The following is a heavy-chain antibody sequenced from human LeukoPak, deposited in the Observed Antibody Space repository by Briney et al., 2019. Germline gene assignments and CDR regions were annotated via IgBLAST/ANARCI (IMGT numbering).Heavy chain of an antibody. CDR1: GFTFSSYG. D-gene: IGHD1-26*01. Sequence: GGSLRLSCAASGFTFSSYGMHWVRQAPGKGLEWVAAISYDGSDKYYTDSVKGRFTISRVNSENTLYLQMNSLRAEDTAVYYCARDQSIVGATSFDYWGQGTLVTVSS. J-gene: IGHJ4*02. V-gene: IGHV3-30*03. CDR2: ISYDGSDK. CDR3: ARDQSIVGATSFDY.